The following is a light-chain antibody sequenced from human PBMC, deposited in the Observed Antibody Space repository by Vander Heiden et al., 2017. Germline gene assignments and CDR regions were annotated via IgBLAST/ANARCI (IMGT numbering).Light chain of an antibody. CDR1: KLGDKY. CDR2: QDR. V-gene: IGLV3-1*01. Sequence: SYELTQPPSASVSPGQTASITCSGNKLGDKYVCWYQQKPGQSPVVVIYQDRKRPSGIPERFSGSNSGNTVTLTISGTQAMDEADYYCQTWDSNTAVFGGGTKLTVL. J-gene: IGLJ2*01. CDR3: QTWDSNTAV.